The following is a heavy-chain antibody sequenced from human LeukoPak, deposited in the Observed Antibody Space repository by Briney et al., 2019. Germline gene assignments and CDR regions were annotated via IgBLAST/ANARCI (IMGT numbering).Heavy chain of an antibody. CDR2: IRYDGSNK. J-gene: IGHJ4*02. D-gene: IGHD1-26*01. V-gene: IGHV3-30*02. Sequence: GGSLRLSCAASGFTFSSYGMHWVRQAPGKGLEWVAFIRYDGSNKYYADSVKGRFTISRENSKNTLYLQMKSLRAEDTAVYYCARDGEELRAYFYYFDFWGQGTLVTVSS. CDR3: ARDGEELRAYFYYFDF. CDR1: GFTFSSYG.